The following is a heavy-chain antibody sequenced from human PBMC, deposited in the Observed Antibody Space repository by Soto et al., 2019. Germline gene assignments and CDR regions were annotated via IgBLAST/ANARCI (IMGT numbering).Heavy chain of an antibody. Sequence: SVKVSCKASGGTFSRYGISWLRQAPGQGLEWMGGIIPVFGTTNYDQKFQGRVTMTADGSTITAYMELSSLRSAYTALYYCATSSPYIAVGTLAGNHHYYVMDVWRQGTTVTVSS. CDR1: GGTFSRYG. CDR3: ATSSPYIAVGTLAGNHHYYVMDV. CDR2: IIPVFGTT. D-gene: IGHD6-13*01. V-gene: IGHV1-69*13. J-gene: IGHJ6*02.